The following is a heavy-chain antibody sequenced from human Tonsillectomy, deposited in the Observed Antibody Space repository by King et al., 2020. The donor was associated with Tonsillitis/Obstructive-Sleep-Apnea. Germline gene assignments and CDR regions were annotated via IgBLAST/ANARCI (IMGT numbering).Heavy chain of an antibody. Sequence: VQLVESGGGVVQPGRSLRISCAASGFTFSAYGVHWVRQAPGKGLEWVAVIASGGSVDYYTNSVKDRFTISRDNSKNTLYLQMNSLRVEDTAVYYCAKEGSASGYSSQWAFDIWGQGTMVTVSS. J-gene: IGHJ3*02. D-gene: IGHD3-22*01. CDR2: IASGGSVD. V-gene: IGHV3-30*18. CDR1: GFTFSAYG. CDR3: AKEGSASGYSSQWAFDI.